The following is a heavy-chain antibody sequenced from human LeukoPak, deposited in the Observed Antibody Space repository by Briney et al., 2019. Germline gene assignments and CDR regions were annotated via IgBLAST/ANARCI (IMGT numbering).Heavy chain of an antibody. D-gene: IGHD2-2*01. CDR3: ARTTWDIVVVPAATDIYYMDV. Sequence: SETLSLTCTVSGGSISSYYWSWIRQPPGKGLEWIGYIYYSGSTNYNPSLKSRVTISVDTSKNQFSLKLSSVTAAHTAVYYCARTTWDIVVVPAATDIYYMDVWGKGTTVTVSS. CDR1: GGSISSYY. J-gene: IGHJ6*03. CDR2: IYYSGST. V-gene: IGHV4-59*08.